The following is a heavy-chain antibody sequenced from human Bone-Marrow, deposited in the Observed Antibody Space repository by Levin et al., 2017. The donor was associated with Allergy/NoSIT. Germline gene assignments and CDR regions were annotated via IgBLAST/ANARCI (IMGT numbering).Heavy chain of an antibody. D-gene: IGHD3-3*01. CDR1: GGSISGNY. V-gene: IGHV4-59*01. J-gene: IGHJ4*02. Sequence: SQTLSLTCTVSGGSISGNYWNWIRQPPGKGLEWTGYIYYAWSTNYNSSLKSRITLSIDTSKSQFSLNLRSVTAADSAVYFCEGPNDFWRGPIDSWGQGSLVSVSS. CDR2: IYYAWST. CDR3: EGPNDFWRGPIDS.